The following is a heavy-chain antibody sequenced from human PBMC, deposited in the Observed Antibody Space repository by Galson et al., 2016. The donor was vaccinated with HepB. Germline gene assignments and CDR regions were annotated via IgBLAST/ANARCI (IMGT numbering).Heavy chain of an antibody. CDR1: GFTFSSYA. D-gene: IGHD3-22*01. CDR3: GKGKFPNRSGYYLSSD. V-gene: IGHV3-23*01. CDR2: ISSSPYTTT. J-gene: IGHJ4*02. Sequence: SLRLSCAASGFTFSSYAMTWVRQAPGKGLEWVSGISSSPYTTTYYAASVKGRFTIPRDNSMNPRFLQMNSLRAENTAVHYCGKGKFPNRSGYYLSSDWGQGTLVTVSS.